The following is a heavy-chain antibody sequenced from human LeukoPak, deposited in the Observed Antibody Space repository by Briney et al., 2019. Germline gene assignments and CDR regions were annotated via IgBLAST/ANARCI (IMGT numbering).Heavy chain of an antibody. CDR1: GFTFSSYG. V-gene: IGHV3-30*02. CDR3: AKGRGYYDSSGYYHYGGAFDI. J-gene: IGHJ3*02. CDR2: IRYDGSNK. Sequence: GGSLRLSCAASGFTFSSYGMHWVRQAPGKGLEWVAFIRYDGSNKYYADSVKGRFTISRDNSKNTLYLQMNSLRAEDTAVYYCAKGRGYYDSSGYYHYGGAFDIWGQGTMVTVSS. D-gene: IGHD3-22*01.